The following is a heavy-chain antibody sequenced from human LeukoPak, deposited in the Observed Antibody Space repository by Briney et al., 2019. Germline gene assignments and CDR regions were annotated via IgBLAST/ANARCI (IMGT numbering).Heavy chain of an antibody. CDR2: ISYDGSNK. Sequence: GGSLRLSCAASGFTFSSYEMNWVRQAPGKGLEWVALISYDGSNKYSADSVKGRFTISRDNSKNTLYLQMNSLRAEDTAVYYCAKGYYDSSGYGSFDYWGQGTLVTVSS. CDR1: GFTFSSYE. J-gene: IGHJ4*02. CDR3: AKGYYDSSGYGSFDY. D-gene: IGHD3-22*01. V-gene: IGHV3-30*18.